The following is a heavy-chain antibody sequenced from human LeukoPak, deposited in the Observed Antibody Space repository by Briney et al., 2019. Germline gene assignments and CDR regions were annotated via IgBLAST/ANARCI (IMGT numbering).Heavy chain of an antibody. J-gene: IGHJ4*02. D-gene: IGHD5-12*01. Sequence: PSETLSLTCAVYGGSFSGYYWSWIRQPPGKGLEWIGEINHSGSTNYNPSLKSRVTISVDTSKNQFSLKLSSVTAADTAVYYCAGGYSGYDATIPVDYWGQGTLVTVSS. CDR2: INHSGST. CDR1: GGSFSGYY. V-gene: IGHV4-34*01. CDR3: AGGYSGYDATIPVDY.